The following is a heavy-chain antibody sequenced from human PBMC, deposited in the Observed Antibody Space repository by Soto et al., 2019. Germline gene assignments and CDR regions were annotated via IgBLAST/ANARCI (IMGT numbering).Heavy chain of an antibody. CDR2: INPNTGGT. D-gene: IGHD1-1*01. Sequence: QVQLVQSGAEVKKPGASVKVSCKASGYTFNGYFIQWVRQAPGQGPEWMGRINPNTGGTKYAQKFQGWVTMTGDTSISTAYMELSRLTSDDTAVYYCARGTATHYFDYWGQGTLVTVSS. CDR1: GYTFNGYF. CDR3: ARGTATHYFDY. J-gene: IGHJ4*02. V-gene: IGHV1-2*04.